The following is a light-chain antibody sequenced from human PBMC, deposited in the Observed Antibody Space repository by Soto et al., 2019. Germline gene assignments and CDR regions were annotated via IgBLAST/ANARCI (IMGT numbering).Light chain of an antibody. V-gene: IGKV3-20*01. CDR2: GAS. CDR1: QSISSNY. J-gene: IGKJ3*01. Sequence: EIVLTQSPGTLSLSPGERATLSCRASQSISSNYLAWYQQKLGQAPRLLLYGASSRATGVPDRFTGSGSGTDFTLTISRLEPEDFAVYYCQQYGSAPLTFGPGTKVDIK. CDR3: QQYGSAPLT.